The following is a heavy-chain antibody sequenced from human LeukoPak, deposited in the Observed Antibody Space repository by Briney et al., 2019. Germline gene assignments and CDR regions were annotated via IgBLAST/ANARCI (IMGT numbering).Heavy chain of an antibody. CDR1: GYTFTSYD. CDR3: ARDRDRQSPNYYYYMDV. V-gene: IGHV1-8*01. J-gene: IGHJ6*03. CDR2: MNPNSGNT. Sequence: GASVKVSCKASGYTFTSYDINWVRQATGQGLEWMGWMNPNSGNTGYAQKFQGRVTMTRNTSISTAYMELSSLRSEDTAVYYCARDRDRQSPNYYYYMDVWGKGTTVTVSS. D-gene: IGHD3-10*01.